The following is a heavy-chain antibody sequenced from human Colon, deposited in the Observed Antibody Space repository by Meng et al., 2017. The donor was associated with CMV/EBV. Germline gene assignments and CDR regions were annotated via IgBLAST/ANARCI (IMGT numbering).Heavy chain of an antibody. CDR1: GFSVSDNY. D-gene: IGHD4-23*01. CDR2: IYRDGTT. Sequence: GGSLRLSCAASGFSVSDNYMTWVRQAPGKGLQWVSVIYRDGTTRYADSVKGRFTISRDNSKNTLYLQMNTLRADDTAVYYCAKPHPTSVVRAHVFDVWGQGTLVTVSS. V-gene: IGHV3-53*01. J-gene: IGHJ3*01. CDR3: AKPHPTSVVRAHVFDV.